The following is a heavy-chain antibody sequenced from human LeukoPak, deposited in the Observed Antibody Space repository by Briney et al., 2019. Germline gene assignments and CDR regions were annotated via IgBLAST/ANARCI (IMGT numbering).Heavy chain of an antibody. CDR1: GFTFSSYW. V-gene: IGHV3-7*03. CDR3: ARGGGLDV. J-gene: IGHJ6*02. CDR2: INHNGNVN. Sequence: GESLKISCAASGFTFSSYWMNWARQAPGEGLEWVASINHNGNVNNYVDSVKGRFTISRDNAKNSLYLQMSNLRAEDTAVYFCARGGGLDVWGQGATVTVSS. D-gene: IGHD3-16*01.